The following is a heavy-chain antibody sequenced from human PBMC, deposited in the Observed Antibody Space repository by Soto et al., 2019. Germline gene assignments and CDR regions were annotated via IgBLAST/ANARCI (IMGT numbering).Heavy chain of an antibody. CDR2: ISYDGSNK. Sequence: QVQLVESGGGVVQPGRSLRLSCAASGFTFSSYGMHWVRQAPGKGLEWVAVISYDGSNKYYADSVKGRFTISRDNSKNTLYLQMNGLRAEDTAVYYCAKEWELLSYYYYGMDVWGQGTTVTVSS. J-gene: IGHJ6*02. CDR3: AKEWELLSYYYYGMDV. D-gene: IGHD1-26*01. V-gene: IGHV3-30*18. CDR1: GFTFSSYG.